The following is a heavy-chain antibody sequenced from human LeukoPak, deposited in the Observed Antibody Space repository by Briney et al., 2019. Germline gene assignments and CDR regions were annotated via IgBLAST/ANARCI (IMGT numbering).Heavy chain of an antibody. CDR3: ARDTGSGSYYSSFDY. CDR2: IIPIFGTT. CDR1: GGTFRSDA. D-gene: IGHD3-10*01. J-gene: IGHJ4*02. Sequence: SVKVSCKASGGTFRSDAITWVRQAPGQGLEWLGGIIPIFGTTNYAQKFQGRVTISADESTSTAYMELSSLRSEDTAVYYCARDTGSGSYYSSFDYWGQGTLVSVSS. V-gene: IGHV1-69*13.